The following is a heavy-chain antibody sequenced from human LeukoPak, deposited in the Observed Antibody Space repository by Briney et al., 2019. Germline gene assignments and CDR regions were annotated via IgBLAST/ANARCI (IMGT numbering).Heavy chain of an antibody. Sequence: GGSLRLSCAASGFTFSSYSMNGFRQAPGKGLEWVAVIWYDGSNKYYADSVKGRFTISRDNSKNTLYLQMNSLSAEDTAVYYCARDRDSGSYYGVYWGQGTLVTVSS. V-gene: IGHV3-33*08. CDR3: ARDRDSGSYYGVY. CDR1: GFTFSSYS. J-gene: IGHJ4*02. CDR2: IWYDGSNK. D-gene: IGHD1-26*01.